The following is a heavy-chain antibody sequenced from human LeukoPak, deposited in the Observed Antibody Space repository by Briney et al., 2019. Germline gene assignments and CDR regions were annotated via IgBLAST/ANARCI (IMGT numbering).Heavy chain of an antibody. J-gene: IGHJ6*03. CDR3: ARDRRLEDDSSGYYFAYYYYYMDV. D-gene: IGHD3-22*01. CDR2: ISSSSSYI. V-gene: IGHV3-21*01. Sequence: GGSLRLSCAASGFPFSSFAMVWVRQAPGKGLEWVSSISSSSSYIYYADSVKGRFTISRDNAKNSLYLQMNSLRAEDTAVYYCARDRRLEDDSSGYYFAYYYYYMDVWGKGTTVTVSS. CDR1: GFPFSSFA.